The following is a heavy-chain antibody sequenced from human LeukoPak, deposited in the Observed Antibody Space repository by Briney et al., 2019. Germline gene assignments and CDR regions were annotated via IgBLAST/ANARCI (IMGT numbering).Heavy chain of an antibody. D-gene: IGHD1-26*01. Sequence: SETLSLACSVSSGYIGNYYWGWVRQPAGKGLEWIGRIYNSGYTNSNPSLASRVSMSIDTSKNQSSLKLSSVTAADTAVYYCPSSFSGQYWGSFDYWGRGILVTVSS. CDR2: IYNSGYT. V-gene: IGHV4-4*07. CDR3: PSSFSGQYWGSFDY. J-gene: IGHJ4*02. CDR1: SGYIGNYY.